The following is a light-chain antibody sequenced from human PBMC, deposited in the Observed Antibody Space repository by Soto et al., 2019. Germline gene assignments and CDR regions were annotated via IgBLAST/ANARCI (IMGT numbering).Light chain of an antibody. CDR1: QSISKW. CDR3: QQYDSYSPLT. V-gene: IGKV1-5*01. J-gene: IGKJ4*01. CDR2: DAS. Sequence: DIQMTQSPATLSASVGDRVTMTCRASQSISKWLAWYQQKPGTAPKLLIYDASNLESGVPSRLSGSGSGKEFTLTIRSLQPDDFATYYCQQYDSYSPLTFGGGTKVDI.